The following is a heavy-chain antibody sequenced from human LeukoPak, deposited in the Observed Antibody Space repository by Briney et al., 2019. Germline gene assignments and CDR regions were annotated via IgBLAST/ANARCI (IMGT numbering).Heavy chain of an antibody. CDR1: GGSFSDYY. CDR2: INHGGIT. Sequence: SETLSLTCAVYGGSFSDYYWSWIRQPPGKGRGWIGEINHGGITNYNASLKSRVTISVDRSKNQFSLRLGSVTAADTAVYYCARRGRLYGSGSNFDYWGQGTLVTVSS. CDR3: ARRGRLYGSGSNFDY. D-gene: IGHD3-10*01. J-gene: IGHJ4*02. V-gene: IGHV4-34*01.